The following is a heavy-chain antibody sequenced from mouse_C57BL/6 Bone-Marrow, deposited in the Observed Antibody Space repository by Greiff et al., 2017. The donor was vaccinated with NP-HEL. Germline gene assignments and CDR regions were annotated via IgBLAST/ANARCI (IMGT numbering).Heavy chain of an antibody. CDR1: GYTFTSYW. CDR3: ARRIPGY. Sequence: QVHVKQPGAELVKPGASVKLSCKASGYTFTSYWMQWVKQRPGQGLEWIGEIDPSDSYTNYNQKFKGKATLTVDTSSSTAYMQLSSLTSEDSAVYYCARRIPGYWGQGTTLTVSS. CDR2: IDPSDSYT. V-gene: IGHV1-50*01. J-gene: IGHJ2*01.